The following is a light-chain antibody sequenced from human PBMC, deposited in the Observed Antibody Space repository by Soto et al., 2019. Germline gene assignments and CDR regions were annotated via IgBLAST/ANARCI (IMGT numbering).Light chain of an antibody. V-gene: IGLV1-44*01. Sequence: QSVLTQPPSASGTPGQTVTISCSGSSSNIEENSVTWYQRLPGTPPKLLIFNDYERPSGVPDRFSGSKSGTSASLAISGLQSEDDAEYYCTAWDDSLNAWLFGGGTQLTVL. CDR1: SSNIEENS. CDR2: NDY. J-gene: IGLJ3*02. CDR3: TAWDDSLNAWL.